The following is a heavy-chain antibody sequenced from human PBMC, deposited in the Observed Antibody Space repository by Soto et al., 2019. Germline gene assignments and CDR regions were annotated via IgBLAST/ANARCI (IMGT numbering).Heavy chain of an antibody. CDR2: TYTGGYT. CDR3: AKERDNGADRYYFDD. Sequence: GGSLRLSCAASGFTVSSNYINWVRQAPGKGLEWVSVTYTGGYTYYADSVKGRFTISRDKSKNTLYLQMNSLRAEDTAVYYCAKERDNGADRYYFDDWGQGTLVTVS. CDR1: GFTVSSNY. D-gene: IGHD2-8*01. V-gene: IGHV3-53*01. J-gene: IGHJ4*02.